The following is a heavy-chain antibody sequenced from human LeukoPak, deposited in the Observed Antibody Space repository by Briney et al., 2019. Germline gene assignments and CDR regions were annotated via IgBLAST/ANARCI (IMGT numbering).Heavy chain of an antibody. CDR3: ARARYCSSTSCLGDY. J-gene: IGHJ4*02. V-gene: IGHV3-48*04. Sequence: GGSLRLSCAASGFTFSSYSMNWVRQAPGKGLEWVSYISSSSSTIYYADSVKGRFTISRDNAKNSLYLQMNSLRAEDTAVYYCARARYCSSTSCLGDYWGQGTLVTVSS. D-gene: IGHD2-2*01. CDR1: GFTFSSYS. CDR2: ISSSSSTI.